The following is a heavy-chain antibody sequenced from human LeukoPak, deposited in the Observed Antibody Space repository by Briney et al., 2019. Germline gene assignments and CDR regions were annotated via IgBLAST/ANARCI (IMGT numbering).Heavy chain of an antibody. CDR3: ARDPSSGGIAARFDY. D-gene: IGHD6-6*01. J-gene: IGHJ4*02. CDR1: GYTFTSYY. Sequence: ASVKVSCKASGYTFTSYYMHWVRQAPGQGLEWMGIINPSGGSTSYAQKFQGRVTMTRDTSTSTVYMELSSPRSEDTAVYYCARDPSSGGIAARFDYWGQGTLVTVSS. V-gene: IGHV1-46*01. CDR2: INPSGGST.